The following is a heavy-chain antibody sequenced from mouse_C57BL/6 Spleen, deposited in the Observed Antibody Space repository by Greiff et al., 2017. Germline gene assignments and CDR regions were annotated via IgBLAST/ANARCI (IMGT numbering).Heavy chain of an antibody. CDR1: GYTFTSYD. CDR2: IYPRDGST. D-gene: IGHD1-1*01. J-gene: IGHJ3*01. Sequence: QVQLQQSGPELVKPGASVKLSCKASGYTFTSYDINWVKQRPGQGLEWIGWIYPRDGSTKYNEKFKGKATLTVDTSSSTAYMELHSLTSEDSAVYFCARGSLSVITTVVAPFAYWGQGTLVTVSA. V-gene: IGHV1-85*01. CDR3: ARGSLSVITTVVAPFAY.